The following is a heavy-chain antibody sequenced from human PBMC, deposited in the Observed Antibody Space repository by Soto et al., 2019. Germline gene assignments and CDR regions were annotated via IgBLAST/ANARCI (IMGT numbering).Heavy chain of an antibody. Sequence: PSETLSLTCAVSGGSISSGGYSWSWIRQPPGKGLEWIGYIYYSGSTNYNPSLKSRVTISIDTSKNQFSLKLNSVTAADTAVYYCAREAAAEGWFDPWGQGTLVTVSS. V-gene: IGHV4-61*08. D-gene: IGHD6-13*01. CDR1: GGSISSGGYS. J-gene: IGHJ5*02. CDR3: AREAAAEGWFDP. CDR2: IYYSGST.